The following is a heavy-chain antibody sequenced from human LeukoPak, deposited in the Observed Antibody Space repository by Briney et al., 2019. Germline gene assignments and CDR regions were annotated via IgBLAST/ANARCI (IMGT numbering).Heavy chain of an antibody. J-gene: IGHJ5*02. Sequence: GASVKVTCKASGYTFTSYGISWVRQAPGQGLEWMGWISAYNGNTNYAQKLQGRVTMTTDTSTSTAYMELRSLRSDDPAVYYCARTLGYSSSWYDWFDPWGQGTLVTVSS. CDR1: GYTFTSYG. CDR2: ISAYNGNT. D-gene: IGHD6-13*01. V-gene: IGHV1-18*01. CDR3: ARTLGYSSSWYDWFDP.